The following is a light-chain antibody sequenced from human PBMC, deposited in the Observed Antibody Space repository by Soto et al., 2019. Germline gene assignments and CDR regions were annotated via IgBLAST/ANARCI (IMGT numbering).Light chain of an antibody. Sequence: DIVMTQSPATLSVSPGERATLSCRASQSVATNLAWYQQKPGQPPRLLIYGASTRATGIPARFSGSGSGTEFTLTISSLQSVDFAVYSCQQYNNWPWTFGQGTKVDI. J-gene: IGKJ1*01. CDR1: QSVATN. V-gene: IGKV3-15*01. CDR2: GAS. CDR3: QQYNNWPWT.